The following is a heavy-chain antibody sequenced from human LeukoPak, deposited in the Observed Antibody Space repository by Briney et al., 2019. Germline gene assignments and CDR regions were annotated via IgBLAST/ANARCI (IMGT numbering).Heavy chain of an antibody. CDR3: ARRGGDY. V-gene: IGHV4-39*01. CDR1: SGTSTTYY. Sequence: SETLSLTCSVYSGTSTTYYWSWIRQPPGKGLEWIGSIYYSGSTYYNPSLKSRVTISVDTPKNQFSLKLSSVTAADTAVYYCARRGGDYWGQGTLVTVSS. D-gene: IGHD3-16*01. J-gene: IGHJ4*02. CDR2: IYYSGST.